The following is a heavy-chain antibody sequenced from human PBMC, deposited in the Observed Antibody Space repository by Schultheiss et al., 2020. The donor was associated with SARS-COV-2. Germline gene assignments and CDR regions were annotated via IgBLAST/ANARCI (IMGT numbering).Heavy chain of an antibody. CDR3: AHSHCSSIRCYFMSFDY. D-gene: IGHD2-2*01. J-gene: IGHJ4*02. CDR1: GFSLSTSGVG. Sequence: SGPTLVKPTQTLTLTCTFSGFSLSTSGVGVGWIRQPPGKALEWLALIYWDDDKRYSPSLKSRLTITKDTSKNQVVLTMTNMDPVDTATYYCAHSHCSSIRCYFMSFDYWGQGTLVTVSS. V-gene: IGHV2-5*02. CDR2: IYWDDDK.